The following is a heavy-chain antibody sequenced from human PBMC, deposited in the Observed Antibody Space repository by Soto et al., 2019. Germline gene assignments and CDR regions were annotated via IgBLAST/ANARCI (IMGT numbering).Heavy chain of an antibody. D-gene: IGHD3-22*01. CDR3: AKDQGMGSSGYYYRSYYGMDV. CDR1: GFTFSSYA. J-gene: IGHJ6*02. V-gene: IGHV3-23*01. Sequence: PGGSLRLSCAASGFTFSSYAMIWVRQAPGKGLEWVSAISGSGGSTYYADSVKGRFTISRDNSKNTLYLQMNSLRAEDTAVYYCAKDQGMGSSGYYYRSYYGMDVWGQGTTVTVSS. CDR2: ISGSGGST.